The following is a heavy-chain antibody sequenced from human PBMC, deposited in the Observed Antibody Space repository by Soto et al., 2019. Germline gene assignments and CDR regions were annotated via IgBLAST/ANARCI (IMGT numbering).Heavy chain of an antibody. CDR3: ARGMTPPGAPAWYYFDS. V-gene: IGHV4-4*07. Sequence: SETLSLTCTVSGASITGSFFWSWIRQPAGKGLEWIGRFSLSGTTNYNPSLRSRVTMSADVSKNQFSLRLTSVTAADTALYYCARGMTPPGAPAWYYFDSWGQGTLVTVSS. CDR2: FSLSGTT. CDR1: GASITGSFF. D-gene: IGHD2-8*02. J-gene: IGHJ4*02.